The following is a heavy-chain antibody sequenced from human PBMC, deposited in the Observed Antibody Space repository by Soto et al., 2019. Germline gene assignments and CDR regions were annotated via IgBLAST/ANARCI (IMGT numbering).Heavy chain of an antibody. Sequence: GESLKISCTGSGYSFTSYWIGWVRQMPGKGLEWMGIIYPGDSDTRYSPSFQGQVTISADKSISTAYLQWSSLKASDTAMYYCARTRNVLRFLEWLFDFDYWGQGTLVTVSS. D-gene: IGHD3-3*01. CDR2: IYPGDSDT. CDR3: ARTRNVLRFLEWLFDFDY. V-gene: IGHV5-51*03. CDR1: GYSFTSYW. J-gene: IGHJ4*02.